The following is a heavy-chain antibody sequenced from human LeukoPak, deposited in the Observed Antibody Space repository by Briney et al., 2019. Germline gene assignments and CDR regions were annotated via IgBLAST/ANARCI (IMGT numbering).Heavy chain of an antibody. CDR1: GYTFTSYY. Sequence: ASLKVSCKASGYTFTSYYMHWVRQAPGQGLEWMGWINPDKGDTNYAQTFQGRVTMTRDMSISTAYMELSRLRSDDTAVYYCARDPSNSGYDYLYYFDYWGQGTLVTVSS. V-gene: IGHV1-2*02. D-gene: IGHD5-12*01. CDR2: INPDKGDT. CDR3: ARDPSNSGYDYLYYFDY. J-gene: IGHJ4*02.